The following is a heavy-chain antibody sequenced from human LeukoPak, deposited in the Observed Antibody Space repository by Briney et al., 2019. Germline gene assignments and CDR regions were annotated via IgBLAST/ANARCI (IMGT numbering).Heavy chain of an antibody. CDR3: ARDNYDSSGYSFDY. CDR2: ISSSGSTI. D-gene: IGHD3-22*01. Sequence: GGSLRLSCAASGFTFSSYEMNWVRQAPGKGLEWVSYISSSGSTIYYADSVKGRFTISRDNAKNSLYLQMNSLRAEDTAVYYCARDNYDSSGYSFDYWGQGTLVTVSS. V-gene: IGHV3-48*03. J-gene: IGHJ4*02. CDR1: GFTFSSYE.